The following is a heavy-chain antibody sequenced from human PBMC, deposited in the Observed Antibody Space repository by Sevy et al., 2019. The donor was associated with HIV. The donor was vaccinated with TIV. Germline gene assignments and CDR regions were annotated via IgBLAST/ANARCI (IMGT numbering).Heavy chain of an antibody. CDR1: GGSIINSDSY. J-gene: IGHJ4*02. V-gene: IGHV4-30-4*02. CDR2: IHYTGGT. D-gene: IGHD5-12*01. CDR3: ASKRGYSHGSFDY. Sequence: SETLSLTCTVSGGSIINSDSYWSWIRQPPGKGLEWIGYIHYTGGTYYNPFLKSRVAMSVDTSEKQFSLKLTSMTEADTAIYYCASKRGYSHGSFDYWGQGTLVTVSS.